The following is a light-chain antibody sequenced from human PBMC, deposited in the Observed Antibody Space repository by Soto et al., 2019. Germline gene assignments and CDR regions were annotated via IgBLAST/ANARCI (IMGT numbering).Light chain of an antibody. CDR3: QQYMSSVT. V-gene: IGKV3-20*01. J-gene: IGKJ1*01. CDR1: QSVDSTF. CDR2: GVS. Sequence: EIELTQSPGSLSLSPGERATLSCRASQSVDSTFFAWYQKKPGPAPRLLMYGVSKRATGIPDRFSGGGSGTDFTLTISRLEPEDFAVYYCQQYMSSVTFGQGTRVEIK.